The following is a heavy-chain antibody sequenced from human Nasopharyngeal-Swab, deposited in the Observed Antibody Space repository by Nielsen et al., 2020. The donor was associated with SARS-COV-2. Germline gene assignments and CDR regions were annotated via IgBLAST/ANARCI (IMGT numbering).Heavy chain of an antibody. CDR2: IYYSGST. CDR3: ARRGYSGYDRGDGMDV. J-gene: IGHJ6*02. Sequence: SETLSLTCTVSGGSISSSSYYWGWIRQPPGKGLEWIGSIYYSGSTYYNPSLKSRVTISVDTSKIQFSLKLSSVTAADTAVYYCARRGYSGYDRGDGMDVWGQGTTVTVSS. CDR1: GGSISSSSYY. D-gene: IGHD5-12*01. V-gene: IGHV4-39*01.